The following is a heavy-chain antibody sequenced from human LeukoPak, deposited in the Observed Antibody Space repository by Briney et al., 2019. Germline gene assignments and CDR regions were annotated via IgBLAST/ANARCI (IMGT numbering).Heavy chain of an antibody. D-gene: IGHD5-18*01. V-gene: IGHV1-69*04. Sequence: ASVKVSCKASGGTFSSYAISWVRQAPGQGLEWMGRIIPIFGIANYAQKFQGRVTITADKSTSTAYMELSSLRSEDTAVYYCARDRTQLWSRSYYFDYWGQETLVTVSS. CDR1: GGTFSSYA. CDR3: ARDRTQLWSRSYYFDY. J-gene: IGHJ4*02. CDR2: IIPIFGIA.